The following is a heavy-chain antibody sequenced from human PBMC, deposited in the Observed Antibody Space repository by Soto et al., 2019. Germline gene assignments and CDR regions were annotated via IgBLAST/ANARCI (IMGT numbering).Heavy chain of an antibody. J-gene: IGHJ4*02. V-gene: IGHV1-24*01. CDR2: FDPEGGEA. CDR3: ATPTPGRGAIITNINFDL. Sequence: ASVKVSCKISGPTLTELSIHRVRQAPGKGPAWMGGFDPEGGEAIYAQKWHGRVTVTEDTVTDTVYMALSGLKSDDTAVYYCATPTPGRGAIITNINFDLWGQGTPVTVST. CDR1: GPTLTELS. D-gene: IGHD3-10*01.